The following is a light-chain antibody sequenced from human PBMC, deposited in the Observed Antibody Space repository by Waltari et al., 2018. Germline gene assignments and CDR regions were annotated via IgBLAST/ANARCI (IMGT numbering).Light chain of an antibody. V-gene: IGKV3-15*01. Sequence: EIVVTQSPATLSVSPGGRVTLSCRASQNVGTSLAWYQQKPGQTPRLLIFGAYSRASGVPARFSGSGSGTDFTLAISSLQSEDFAVYYCQQYEDWPRHSFGGETKVQIE. CDR1: QNVGTS. CDR2: GAY. CDR3: QQYEDWPRHS. J-gene: IGKJ4*01.